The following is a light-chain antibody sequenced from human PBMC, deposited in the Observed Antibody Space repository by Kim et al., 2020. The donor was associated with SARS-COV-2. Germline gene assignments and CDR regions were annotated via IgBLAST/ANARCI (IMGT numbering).Light chain of an antibody. CDR3: QQYGRSPWT. Sequence: SPGDSATLSCRASQSVSSSYLAWYQQKPGQSPRLLIYGASSRATGIPDRFSGSGSGTDFTLTISRLEPEDFAVYYCQQYGRSPWTFGQGTKVEIK. CDR1: QSVSSSY. V-gene: IGKV3-20*01. CDR2: GAS. J-gene: IGKJ1*01.